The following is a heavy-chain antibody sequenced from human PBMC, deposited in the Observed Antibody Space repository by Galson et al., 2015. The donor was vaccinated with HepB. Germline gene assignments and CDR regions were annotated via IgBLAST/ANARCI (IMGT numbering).Heavy chain of an antibody. V-gene: IGHV3-30*18. D-gene: IGHD1-14*01. CDR1: GFTFSSYG. Sequence: SLRLSCAASGFTFSSYGMHWVRQAPGKGLEWVAVISYDGSNKYYADSVKGRFTISRDNSKNTLYLQMNSLRAEDTAVYYCAKAHRGYYMDVWGKGTTVTVSS. J-gene: IGHJ6*03. CDR2: ISYDGSNK. CDR3: AKAHRGYYMDV.